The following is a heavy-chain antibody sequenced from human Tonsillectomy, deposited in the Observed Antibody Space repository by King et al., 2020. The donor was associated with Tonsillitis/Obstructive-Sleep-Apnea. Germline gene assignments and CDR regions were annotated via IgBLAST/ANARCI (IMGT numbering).Heavy chain of an antibody. Sequence: VQLVESGGGLIQPGGSLRLSCAASGFTVSSNYMSWVRQAPGKGLEWVSVIYSGGSTYYADSVKGRFTISRDNSKNTLYLRMNSLRAEDTAVYYCARGSTYYDFWSGYYTSYYFDYWGQGTLVTVSS. J-gene: IGHJ4*02. D-gene: IGHD3-3*01. CDR1: GFTVSSNY. CDR2: IYSGGST. V-gene: IGHV3-53*01. CDR3: ARGSTYYDFWSGYYTSYYFDY.